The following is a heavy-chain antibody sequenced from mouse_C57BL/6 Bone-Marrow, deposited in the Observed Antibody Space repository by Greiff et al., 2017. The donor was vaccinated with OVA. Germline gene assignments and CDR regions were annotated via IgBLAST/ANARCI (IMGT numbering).Heavy chain of an antibody. J-gene: IGHJ1*03. CDR2: ISYDGSN. Sequence: EVKLQESGPGLVKPSQSLSLTCSVTGYSITSGYYWNWIRQFPGNKLEWMGYISYDGSNNYNPSLKNRISITRDTSKNQFFLKLNSVTTEDTATYYCARDPFITTVVASSWYFDVWGTGTTVTVSS. V-gene: IGHV3-6*01. D-gene: IGHD1-1*01. CDR1: GYSITSGYY. CDR3: ARDPFITTVVASSWYFDV.